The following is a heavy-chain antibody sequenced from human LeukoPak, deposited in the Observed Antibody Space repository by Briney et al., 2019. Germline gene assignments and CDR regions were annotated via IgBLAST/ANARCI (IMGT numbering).Heavy chain of an antibody. J-gene: IGHJ4*02. CDR1: GFTFRNYG. CDR3: AKGDAYCGGDCFPD. V-gene: IGHV3-23*01. Sequence: GGSLRLSCAASGFTFRNYGMSWVRQAPGKGLEWVSAISSSGGSTYYADSVKGRFTISRDNSKNTLYLQMNSLRAEDTAVYFCAKGDAYCGGDCFPDWGQGTLVTVSS. CDR2: ISSSGGST. D-gene: IGHD2-21*02.